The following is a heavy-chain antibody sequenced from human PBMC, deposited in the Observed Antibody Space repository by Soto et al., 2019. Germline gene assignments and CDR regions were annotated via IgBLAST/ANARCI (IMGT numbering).Heavy chain of an antibody. CDR3: ARGGRRSGSYADAFDI. D-gene: IGHD1-26*01. J-gene: IGHJ3*02. CDR2: IKEDGSEK. Sequence: EVQLVESGGGLVQPGGSLRLSCAASGFTFSTYWMNWVRQAPGKGLEWVANIKEDGSEKYYVDSVKGRFTISRDNAKNSLYLQMNSLKSDDTAVYYCARGGRRSGSYADAFDIWGQGTMVTVS. V-gene: IGHV3-7*03. CDR1: GFTFSTYW.